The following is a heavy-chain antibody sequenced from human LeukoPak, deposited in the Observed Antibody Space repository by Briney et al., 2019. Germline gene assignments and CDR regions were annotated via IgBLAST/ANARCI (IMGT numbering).Heavy chain of an antibody. CDR3: ARARDTSGWYLDAFGV. CDR1: GYTFNRYG. CDR2: ISTYNGNA. Sequence: ASVKVSCKASGYTFNRYGLSWVRQAPGQGLEWMGWISTYNGNAHYAQKLQGRVTMTIDTSTSTAYMELRSLRSDDTAVYYCARARDTSGWYLDAFGVWGQGTLVTVSS. J-gene: IGHJ3*01. V-gene: IGHV1-18*01. D-gene: IGHD6-19*01.